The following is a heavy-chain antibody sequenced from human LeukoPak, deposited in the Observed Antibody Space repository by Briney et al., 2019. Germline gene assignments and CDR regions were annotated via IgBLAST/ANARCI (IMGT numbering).Heavy chain of an antibody. D-gene: IGHD3-22*01. CDR3: ASNSFGITMMFDP. J-gene: IGHJ5*02. CDR1: GFTFSSYE. CDR2: ISSSGSTI. Sequence: GGSLRLSCAASGFTFSSYEMNWVRQAPGKGLEGVSYISSSGSTIYYADSVKGRFTISRDNAKNSLYLQMNSLRAEGTAVYYCASNSFGITMMFDPWGQGTLVTVSS. V-gene: IGHV3-48*03.